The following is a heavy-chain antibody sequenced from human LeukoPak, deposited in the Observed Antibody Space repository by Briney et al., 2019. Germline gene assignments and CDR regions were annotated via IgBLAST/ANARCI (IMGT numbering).Heavy chain of an antibody. CDR2: ISWNSGSI. V-gene: IGHV3-9*01. Sequence: GGSLRLSCAASGFTFDDYAMHWVRQAPGKGLEWVSGISWNSGSIGYADSVKGRLTISRDNAKNSLYLQMNSLRAEDTALYYCAKGVGTAISWFVGYWGQGTLVTVSS. J-gene: IGHJ4*02. CDR3: AKGVGTAISWFVGY. CDR1: GFTFDDYA. D-gene: IGHD5-18*01.